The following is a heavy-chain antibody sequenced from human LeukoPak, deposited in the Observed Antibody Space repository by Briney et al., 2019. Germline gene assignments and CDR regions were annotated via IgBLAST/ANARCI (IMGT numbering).Heavy chain of an antibody. CDR3: ARDHSTGTTVD. V-gene: IGHV4-30-2*01. CDR2: IYHSGST. Sequence: PSETLSLTCTVSGGSISSGGYYWSWIRQPPGKGLEWIGYIYHSGSTYYNPSLKSRVTISVDRSKNQFSLKLSSVTAADTAVYYCARDHSTGTTVDWGQGTLVTVSS. J-gene: IGHJ4*02. D-gene: IGHD1-7*01. CDR1: GGSISSGGYY.